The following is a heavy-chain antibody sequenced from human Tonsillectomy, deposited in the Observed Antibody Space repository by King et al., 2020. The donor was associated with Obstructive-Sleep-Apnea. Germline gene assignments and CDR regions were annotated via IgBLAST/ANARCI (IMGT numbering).Heavy chain of an antibody. V-gene: IGHV3-49*03. D-gene: IGHD3-10*01. CDR2: IRSKTYGGTT. CDR3: TRAVQGNYYGSSMQYFGMDV. CDR1: GFNFGDHA. J-gene: IGHJ6*04. Sequence: VQLVESGGGLVQPGRSLRLSCKGSGFNFGDHALNWFLQAPGKGLEWVSFIRSKTYGGTTDYAASVKCRFSISRDDSKSIAHLQMKSLKTEETAVYYCTRAVQGNYYGSSMQYFGMDVWGKGTTVTVSS.